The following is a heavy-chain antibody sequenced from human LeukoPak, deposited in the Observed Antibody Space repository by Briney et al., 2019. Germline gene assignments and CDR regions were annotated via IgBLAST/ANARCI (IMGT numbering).Heavy chain of an antibody. CDR2: IYYSGST. D-gene: IGHD3-16*01. Sequence: SETLSLTCTVSGGSISSYYWSWIRQPPGKGLEWIGYIYYSGSTNYNPSLKSRVTISVDTSKNQFSLKLSSVTAADTAVYYCAREVSAYPMRSFDYWGQGTLVTVPS. J-gene: IGHJ4*02. CDR3: AREVSAYPMRSFDY. CDR1: GGSISSYY. V-gene: IGHV4-59*01.